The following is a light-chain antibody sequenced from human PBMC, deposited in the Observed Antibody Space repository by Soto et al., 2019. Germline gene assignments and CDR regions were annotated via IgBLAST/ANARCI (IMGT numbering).Light chain of an antibody. J-gene: IGLJ2*01. Sequence: QSVLTQSPSASASLGASVKLTCTLSSGHSSYAIAWHQQQPEKGPRYLMKLNSDGSHSKGDGIPDRFSGSSSGAERYLTISSLQSEDEADYHCQIWGTGTYVVFGGGTKLTVL. CDR3: QIWGTGTYVV. CDR1: SGHSSYA. CDR2: LNSDGSH. V-gene: IGLV4-69*01.